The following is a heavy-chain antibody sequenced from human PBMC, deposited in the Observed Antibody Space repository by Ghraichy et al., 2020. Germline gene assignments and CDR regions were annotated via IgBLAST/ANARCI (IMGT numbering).Heavy chain of an antibody. D-gene: IGHD3-9*01. Sequence: GGSLRLSCAASGFTFSSYSMNWVRQAPGKGLEWVSSISSSSSYIYYADSVKGRFTISRDNAKNSLYLQMNSLRAEDTAVYYCAGHYDILTGYYIQTAYYYYGMDVWGQGTTVTVSS. J-gene: IGHJ6*02. CDR2: ISSSSSYI. V-gene: IGHV3-21*01. CDR3: AGHYDILTGYYIQTAYYYYGMDV. CDR1: GFTFSSYS.